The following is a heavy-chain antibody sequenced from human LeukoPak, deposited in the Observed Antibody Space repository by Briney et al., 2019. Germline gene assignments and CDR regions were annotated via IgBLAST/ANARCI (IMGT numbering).Heavy chain of an antibody. V-gene: IGHV1-2*02. CDR1: GYTFTAYY. CDR3: ARGLRGSGSYYSLVY. D-gene: IGHD3-10*01. J-gene: IGHJ4*02. Sequence: GASVKVSCKASGYTFTAYYMHWVRQAPGQGLEWMGWINPNNDGTNYAQKFQGRVTMTRDTSISTAYMELSRLRSDDTAVYYCARGLRGSGSYYSLVYWGQGTLVTVSS. CDR2: INPNNDGT.